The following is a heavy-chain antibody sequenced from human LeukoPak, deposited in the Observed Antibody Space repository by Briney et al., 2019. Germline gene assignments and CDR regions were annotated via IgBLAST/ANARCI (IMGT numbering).Heavy chain of an antibody. D-gene: IGHD1-14*01. Sequence: ASETLSLTSTVSLDSTTSNFWSWVRQPPGKGLEWIGEIHRSGSPNYNPSLQSRVTISIDRSRNQIVLELSSVTAADTAVYYCAREILVDLNPGAYWGQGILVTVSS. V-gene: IGHV4-59*12. CDR1: LDSTTSNF. J-gene: IGHJ4*02. CDR3: AREILVDLNPGAY. CDR2: IHRSGSP.